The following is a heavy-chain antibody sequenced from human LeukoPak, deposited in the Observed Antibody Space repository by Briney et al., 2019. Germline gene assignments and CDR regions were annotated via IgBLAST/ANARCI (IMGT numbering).Heavy chain of an antibody. CDR2: MNPNSGNT. CDR3: ARENWGWENFDL. CDR1: GYTFTSYG. V-gene: IGHV1-8*02. Sequence: ASVKVSCKASGYTFTSYGISWVRQATGQGLEWMGWMNPNSGNTGYAQKFQGRVTMTRNTSISTAYVGLSSLRSEDTAVYYCARENWGWENFDLWGRGTLVTVSS. J-gene: IGHJ2*01. D-gene: IGHD7-27*01.